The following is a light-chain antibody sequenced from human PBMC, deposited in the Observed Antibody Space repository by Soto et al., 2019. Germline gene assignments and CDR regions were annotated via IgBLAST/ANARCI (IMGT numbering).Light chain of an antibody. Sequence: ETVLTQSPGTLSLSPGERATLSCRASQSVSSSYLAWYQQKPGQAPRLLIYDASSRATGIPDRFSGSGSGTDFTLTISRLEPEDVAVYYCQQYGSSPYTFGQRTK. CDR2: DAS. V-gene: IGKV3-20*01. CDR1: QSVSSSY. J-gene: IGKJ2*01. CDR3: QQYGSSPYT.